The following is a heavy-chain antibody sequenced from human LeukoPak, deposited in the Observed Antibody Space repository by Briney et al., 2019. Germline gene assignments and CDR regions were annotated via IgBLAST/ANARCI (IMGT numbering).Heavy chain of an antibody. J-gene: IGHJ4*02. CDR3: AKGVVVAPDVTPFDY. D-gene: IGHD2-2*01. CDR1: GFTFSNYA. CDR2: ISGSGTST. Sequence: GGSLRLSCAVSGFTFSNYAMSWVRQAPGKGLEWVSAISGSGTSTYYADSVKGRFTISRDNSKNTLYLQMNSLRAEDTAVYYCAKGVVVAPDVTPFDYWGQGTLVTVSS. V-gene: IGHV3-23*01.